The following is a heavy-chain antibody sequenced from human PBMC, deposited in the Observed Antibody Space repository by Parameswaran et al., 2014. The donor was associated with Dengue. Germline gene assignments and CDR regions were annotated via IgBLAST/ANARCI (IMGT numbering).Heavy chain of an antibody. D-gene: IGHD5-18*01. V-gene: IGHV1-2*02. J-gene: IGHJ4*02. CDR2: INPNSAGT. CDR3: ARAYSYNYMDYFDY. Sequence: WVRQAPGQGLEWMGWINPNSAGTNYAQKFQGRVTLTSDTSISTGYMDLSRLRSDDTAVYYCARAYSYNYMDYFDYWGQGTLVTVSS.